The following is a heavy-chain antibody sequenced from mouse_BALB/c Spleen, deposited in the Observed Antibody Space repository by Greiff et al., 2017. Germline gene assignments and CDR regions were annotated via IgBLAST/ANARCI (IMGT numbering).Heavy chain of an antibody. CDR1: GYTFTSYW. CDR3: ARSSLYDDAMDY. J-gene: IGHJ4*01. D-gene: IGHD2-14*01. V-gene: IGHV1-87*01. CDR2: IYPGDGDT. Sequence: VKLVESGAELARPGASVKLSCKASGYTFTSYWMQWVKQRPGQGLEWIGAIYPGDGDTRYTQKFKGKATLTADKSSSTAYMQLSSLASEDSAVYYCARSSLYDDAMDYWGQGTSVTVSS.